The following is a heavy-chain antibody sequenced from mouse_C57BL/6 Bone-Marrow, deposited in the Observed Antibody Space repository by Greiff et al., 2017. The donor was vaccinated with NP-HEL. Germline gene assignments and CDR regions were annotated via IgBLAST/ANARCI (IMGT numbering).Heavy chain of an antibody. V-gene: IGHV1-67*01. CDR2: ISTYYGDA. Sequence: QVQLQQSGPELVRPGVSVKISCKGSGYTFTDYAMHWVKQSHAKSLEWIGVISTYYGDASYNQKVKDKATMTVDKSSSTAYMELARLTSEDSAVYYDGSSWGYAMDYWGQGTSVTVSS. D-gene: IGHD1-1*01. CDR1: GYTFTDYA. CDR3: GSSWGYAMDY. J-gene: IGHJ4*01.